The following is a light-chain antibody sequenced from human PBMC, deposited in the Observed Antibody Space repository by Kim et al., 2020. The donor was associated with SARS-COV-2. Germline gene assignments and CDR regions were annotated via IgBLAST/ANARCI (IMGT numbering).Light chain of an antibody. CDR2: DAA. Sequence: PGEGASLSCRASQSIGISLGWYQHKPGQAPRLLIYDAAIRAAGIPDRFSGGGSGTDFTLTIGNLEPEDFAVYYCQQRNNWPPAVTFGGGTKVDI. CDR3: QQRNNWPPAVT. J-gene: IGKJ4*01. CDR1: QSIGIS. V-gene: IGKV3-11*01.